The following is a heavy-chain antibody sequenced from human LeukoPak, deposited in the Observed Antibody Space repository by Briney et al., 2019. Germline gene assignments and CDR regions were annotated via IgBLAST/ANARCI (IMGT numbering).Heavy chain of an antibody. CDR2: IYYSGST. CDR1: GGSISSYY. Sequence: SETLSLTCTVSGGSISSYYWSWIRQPPGKGLEWIGYIYYSGSTSYNPSLKSRVTISVDTSKNQFSLKLTSVIAADTAVYYCATRQLWLQYWGQGTLVTVSS. CDR3: ATRQLWLQY. J-gene: IGHJ4*02. V-gene: IGHV4-59*01. D-gene: IGHD5-18*01.